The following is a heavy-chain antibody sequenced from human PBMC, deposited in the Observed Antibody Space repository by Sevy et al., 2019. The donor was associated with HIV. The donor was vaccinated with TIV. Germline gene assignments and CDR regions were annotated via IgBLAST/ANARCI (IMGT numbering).Heavy chain of an antibody. D-gene: IGHD3-10*01. V-gene: IGHV3-21*01. CDR1: GFTFNSYT. CDR2: ISFSNNYI. CDR3: ARPYGSGSWEAFDL. Sequence: GGSLRLSCTASGFTFNSYTMNWVRQAPGKGLEWVSSISFSNNYIYYADSVKGRFTISRDNARNSLFLQINSLRVEDTALYYCARPYGSGSWEAFDLWGRGTLVTVSS. J-gene: IGHJ3*01.